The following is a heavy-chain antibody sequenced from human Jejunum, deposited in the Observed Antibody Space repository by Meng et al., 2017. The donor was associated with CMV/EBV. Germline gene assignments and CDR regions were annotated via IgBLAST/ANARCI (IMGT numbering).Heavy chain of an antibody. Sequence: TVSGGSIRSTNYYWGWIRQPPGKGLEWIGDIYYSGTTYYNPSLKSRLTISLDTSKNHFSLRLSSVTAADTALYYCAGSSTSGFDPWGQGTLVTVSS. CDR2: IYYSGTT. J-gene: IGHJ5*02. D-gene: IGHD2-2*01. CDR3: AGSSTSGFDP. V-gene: IGHV4-39*07. CDR1: GGSIRSTNYY.